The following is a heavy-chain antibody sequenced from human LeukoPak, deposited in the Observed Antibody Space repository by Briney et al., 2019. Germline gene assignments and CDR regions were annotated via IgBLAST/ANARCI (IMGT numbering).Heavy chain of an antibody. J-gene: IGHJ4*02. CDR1: GGSFSGYY. CDR3: ARNYGDYV. V-gene: IGHV4-59*01. D-gene: IGHD4-17*01. Sequence: SETLSLTCAVYGGSFSGYYWSWIRQPPGRGLEWVGYIYYSGSTNYNPSLKSRVTISVDTSKNQFSLKLSSVTAADTAVYYCARNYGDYVWGQGTLVTVSS. CDR2: IYYSGST.